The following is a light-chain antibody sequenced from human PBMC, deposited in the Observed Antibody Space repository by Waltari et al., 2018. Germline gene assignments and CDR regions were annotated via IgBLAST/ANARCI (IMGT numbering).Light chain of an antibody. Sequence: QSVLTQPRPVSGSPGQAVTISCTGTSSDVGGYNSVSWYQQHPGKAPKLLIYGVTPRPPGVPDHFSGSKSGNTASLTISGLQAEDEADYFCCSYAGSSYVFGTGTKITVL. CDR2: GVT. CDR3: CSYAGSSYV. J-gene: IGLJ1*01. CDR1: SSDVGGYNS. V-gene: IGLV2-11*01.